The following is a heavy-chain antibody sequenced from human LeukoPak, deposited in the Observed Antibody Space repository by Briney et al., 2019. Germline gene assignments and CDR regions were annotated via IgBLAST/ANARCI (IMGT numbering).Heavy chain of an antibody. CDR1: GGSISSGGYS. Sequence: PSETLSLTCAVSGGSISSGGYSWSWIRQPPGKGLEWIGYIYYSGSTYYNPSLKSRVTISVDTSKNQFSLKLSSVTAADTAVYYCARGVVATYNWFDPWGQGTLVIVSS. D-gene: IGHD2-2*01. V-gene: IGHV4-30-4*07. CDR2: IYYSGST. J-gene: IGHJ5*02. CDR3: ARGVVATYNWFDP.